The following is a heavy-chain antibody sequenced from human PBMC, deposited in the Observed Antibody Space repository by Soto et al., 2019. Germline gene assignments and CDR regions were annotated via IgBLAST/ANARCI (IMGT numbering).Heavy chain of an antibody. J-gene: IGHJ6*02. V-gene: IGHV3-30*18. CDR3: AKDFYYYYGRDV. CDR2: ISYDGSNK. CDR1: GFTFSSYG. Sequence: QVQLVESGGGVVQPGRSLRLSCAASGFTFSSYGMHWVRQAPGKGREWVAVISYDGSNKYYADSVKGRFTISRDNSKNTLYLQMNSRRAEDTAVYYCAKDFYYYYGRDVWGQGTTVTVSS.